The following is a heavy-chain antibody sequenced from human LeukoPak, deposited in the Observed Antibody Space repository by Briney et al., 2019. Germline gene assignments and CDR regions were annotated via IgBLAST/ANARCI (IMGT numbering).Heavy chain of an antibody. CDR1: GFTFSSYS. Sequence: PGGSLRLSCAASGFTFSSYSMNWVRQAPGKGLEWVSSISSSSSYIYYADSVKGRFTTSRDNAKNSLYLQMNSLRAEDTAVYYCASSGELLAYFDYWGQGTLVTVSS. V-gene: IGHV3-21*01. CDR3: ASSGELLAYFDY. J-gene: IGHJ4*02. D-gene: IGHD1-26*01. CDR2: ISSSSSYI.